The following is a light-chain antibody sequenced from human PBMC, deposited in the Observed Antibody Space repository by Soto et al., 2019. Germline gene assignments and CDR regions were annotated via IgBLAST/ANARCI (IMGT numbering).Light chain of an antibody. CDR3: QHYGTSPPST. V-gene: IGKV3-20*01. Sequence: EIVLTQSPGTLPLSPGERATLSCRASQSVSSTYLAWVQQKPGQAPRLLTYGASTRDIGIPDRFSGRGSGTDFTLTISRLEPEDFAVYYCQHYGTSPPSTFGGGTRVEIK. CDR2: GAS. CDR1: QSVSSTY. J-gene: IGKJ4*01.